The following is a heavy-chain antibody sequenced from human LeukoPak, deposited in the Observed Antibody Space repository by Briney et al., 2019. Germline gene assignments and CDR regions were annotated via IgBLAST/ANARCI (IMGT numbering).Heavy chain of an antibody. CDR1: GYSFTNYR. J-gene: IGHJ4*02. CDR3: ARLDEDFYYDGSGYNF. D-gene: IGHD3-22*01. CDR2: IYPGDSET. V-gene: IGHV5-51*01. Sequence: GESLKISCRASGYSFTNYRIAWVRQMPGRGLERMGIIYPGDSETTYSPSFQGQVTISVDKAIDTAYLQWRTLKTSDTAMYYCARLDEDFYYDGSGYNFWGQGTLVTVSS.